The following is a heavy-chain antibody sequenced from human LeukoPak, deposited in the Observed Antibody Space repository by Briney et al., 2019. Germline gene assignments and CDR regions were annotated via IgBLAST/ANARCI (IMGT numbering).Heavy chain of an antibody. CDR1: GFTFSSYE. V-gene: IGHV3-48*03. Sequence: GGSLRLSCAASGFTFSSYEMNWVRQAPGKGLEWVSYISSSGSTIYYADSVKGRFTISRDNAKNSLYLQMNSLRAEDTAVYYCARSGYSSGWSNHYYYGMDVWGQGTTVTVSS. CDR2: ISSSGSTI. CDR3: ARSGYSSGWSNHYYYGMDV. D-gene: IGHD6-19*01. J-gene: IGHJ6*02.